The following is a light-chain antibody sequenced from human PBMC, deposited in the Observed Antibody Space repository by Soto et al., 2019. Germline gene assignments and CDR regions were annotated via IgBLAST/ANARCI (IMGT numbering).Light chain of an antibody. CDR3: QQSYSTPRWT. V-gene: IGKV1-33*01. CDR2: DAS. J-gene: IGKJ1*01. Sequence: DIQMTQSPSSLSASVGDRVTITCQATQDISNLLNWFQQKPGKAPKLLIYDASNLETGVPSRFSGSGSGTDFTFTISSLQAEDFATYYCQQSYSTPRWTFGQGTKVDIK. CDR1: QDISNL.